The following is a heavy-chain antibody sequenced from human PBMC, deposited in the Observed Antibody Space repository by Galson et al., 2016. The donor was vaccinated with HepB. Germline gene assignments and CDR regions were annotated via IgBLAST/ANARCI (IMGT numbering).Heavy chain of an antibody. D-gene: IGHD2-21*01. V-gene: IGHV3-7*01. CDR2: IHPGGSEK. J-gene: IGHJ4*02. Sequence: SLRLSCATSGFTFSGYWMTWVRQAPGKGLEWVANIHPGGSEKYYVDSVKGRFTLSRDNAKNSVYLQMNSLRGEDTAVYYCARDRVTASGYGWGYDYWGQGTLVTVAS. CDR3: ARDRVTASGYGWGYDY. CDR1: GFTFSGYW.